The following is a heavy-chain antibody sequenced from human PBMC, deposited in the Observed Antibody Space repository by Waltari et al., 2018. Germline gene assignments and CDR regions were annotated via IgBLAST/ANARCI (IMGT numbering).Heavy chain of an antibody. V-gene: IGHV3-23*01. D-gene: IGHD2-15*01. CDR2: ISDSGGST. J-gene: IGHJ4*02. CDR3: VGWYFFDY. CDR1: GFTFSAYA. Sequence: EVQLLESEGGLVQPGGSLRLSCAASGFTFSAYAMNWVRQAPGKGLEWVSAISDSGGSTCYADSGKGRFTISRDNSKNTLYLQMNSLRAEDTAVYYCVGWYFFDYWGQGTLVTVS.